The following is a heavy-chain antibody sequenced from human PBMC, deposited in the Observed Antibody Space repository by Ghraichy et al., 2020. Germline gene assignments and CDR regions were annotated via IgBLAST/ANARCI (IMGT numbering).Heavy chain of an antibody. CDR1: GFTFSSYA. V-gene: IGHV3-23*01. CDR2: ISGSGGGT. CDR3: AKDDNRGGTYWCVDY. J-gene: IGHJ4*02. Sequence: GGSLRLSCAASGFTFSSYAMSWVRQAPGKGLEWVSSISGSGGGTYYADSVKGRFTISRDNSKNTLYLQMNSLRAEDTAVYYCAKDDNRGGTYWCVDYWGQGTLVTVSS. D-gene: IGHD1-26*01.